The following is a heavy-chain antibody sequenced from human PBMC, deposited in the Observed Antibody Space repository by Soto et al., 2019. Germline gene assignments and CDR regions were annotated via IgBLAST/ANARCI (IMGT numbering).Heavy chain of an antibody. CDR3: ASSVLVTSTMNYFDL. D-gene: IGHD2-8*02. J-gene: IGHJ4*02. CDR2: IYPGDSDS. CDR1: GYSFSNFW. Sequence: GESLKISCQASGYSFSNFWIAWVRQMPGEGLEWLGIIYPGDSDSRYSPSFQGLVTISADKSIKTTYLQWSSLNASDTAIYFCASSVLVTSTMNYFDLWGQGTRVTSPQ. V-gene: IGHV5-51*01.